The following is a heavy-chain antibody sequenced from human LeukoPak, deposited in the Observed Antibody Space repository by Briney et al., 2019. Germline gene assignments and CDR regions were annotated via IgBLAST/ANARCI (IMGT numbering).Heavy chain of an antibody. CDR2: IWYDGSNK. CDR3: ARDLDSSGLDYYYGMDV. Sequence: GRSLRLSCAASGFTFSSYGMHWVRQAPGKGLEWVAVIWYDGSNKYYADSVKGRFTIPRDNSKNTLYLQMNSLRAEDTAVYYCARDLDSSGLDYYYGMDVWGQGTTVTVSS. J-gene: IGHJ6*02. D-gene: IGHD3-22*01. V-gene: IGHV3-33*01. CDR1: GFTFSSYG.